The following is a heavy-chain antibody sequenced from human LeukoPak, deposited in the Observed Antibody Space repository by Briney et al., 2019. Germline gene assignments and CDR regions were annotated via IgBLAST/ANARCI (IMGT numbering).Heavy chain of an antibody. CDR1: GFTFSSYW. CDR2: INSDGSST. J-gene: IGHJ4*02. D-gene: IGHD3-22*01. CDR3: ARVERSYYYDSSGYSPSDY. V-gene: IGHV3-74*01. Sequence: GGSLRLSCAASGFTFSSYWVHWVRQAPGKGLVWVSRINSDGSSTSYADSVKGRFTISRDNAKNTLYLQMNSLRAEDTAVYYCARVERSYYYDSSGYSPSDYWGQGTLVTVSS.